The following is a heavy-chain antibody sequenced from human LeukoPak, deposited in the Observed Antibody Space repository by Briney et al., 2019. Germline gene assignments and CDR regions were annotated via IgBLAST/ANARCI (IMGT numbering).Heavy chain of an antibody. J-gene: IGHJ4*02. CDR2: TYYRSKWYT. CDR1: GDSVSSNSAA. CDR3: ARGVLLWFGESSYFDY. Sequence: SQTLSLTCAISGDSVSSNSAAWNSIRQSPSRGLEWLGRTYYRSKWYTDYAVSVKSRITNNPHTSKNQFSLQLNSVTPEDTAVYYCARGVLLWFGESSYFDYWGQGTLVTVSS. D-gene: IGHD3-10*01. V-gene: IGHV6-1*01.